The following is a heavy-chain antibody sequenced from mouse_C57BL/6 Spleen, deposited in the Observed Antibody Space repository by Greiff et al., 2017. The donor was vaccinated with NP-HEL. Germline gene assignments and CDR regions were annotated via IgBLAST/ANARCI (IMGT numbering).Heavy chain of an antibody. CDR3: ARDDGYEGVMDY. Sequence: EVQRVESGPGLVKPSQSLSLTCSVTGYSITSGYYWNWIRQFPGNKLEWMGYISYDGSNNYNPSLKNRISITRDTSKNQFFLKLNSVTTEDTATYYCARDDGYEGVMDYWGQGTSVTVSS. CDR1: GYSITSGYY. J-gene: IGHJ4*01. D-gene: IGHD2-2*01. CDR2: ISYDGSN. V-gene: IGHV3-6*01.